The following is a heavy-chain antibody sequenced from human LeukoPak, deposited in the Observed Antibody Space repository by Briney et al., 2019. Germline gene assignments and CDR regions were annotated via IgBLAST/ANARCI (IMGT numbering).Heavy chain of an antibody. CDR2: IYTSGST. V-gene: IGHV4-61*02. CDR3: ARHGYCSSTSCYEPGELNWFDP. D-gene: IGHD2-2*01. CDR1: GGSISSGSYY. Sequence: SETLSLTCTVSGGSISSGSYYWSWIRQPAGKGLEWIGRIYTSGSTNYNPSLKSRVTISVDTSKNQFSLKLSSVTAADTAVYYCARHGYCSSTSCYEPGELNWFDPWGQGTLVTVSS. J-gene: IGHJ5*02.